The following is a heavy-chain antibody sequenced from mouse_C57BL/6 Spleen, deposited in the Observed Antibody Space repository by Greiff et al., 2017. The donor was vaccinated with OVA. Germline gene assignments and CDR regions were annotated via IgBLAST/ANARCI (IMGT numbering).Heavy chain of an antibody. D-gene: IGHD4-1*01. CDR2: IDPETGGT. J-gene: IGHJ1*03. V-gene: IGHV1-15*01. Sequence: VQLQQSGAELVRPGASVTLSCKASGYTFTDYEMHWVKQTPVHGLEWIGAIDPETGGTAYNQKFKGKAILTADKSSSTAYMELRSLTSEDSAVYYCTRYQTQTGTGDWYFDVWGTGTTVTVSS. CDR3: TRYQTQTGTGDWYFDV. CDR1: GYTFTDYE.